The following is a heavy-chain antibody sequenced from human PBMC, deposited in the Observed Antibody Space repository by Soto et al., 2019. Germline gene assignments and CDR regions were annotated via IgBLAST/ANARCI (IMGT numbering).Heavy chain of an antibody. CDR2: ISESGDKL. J-gene: IGHJ4*02. V-gene: IGHV3-23*01. CDR1: GFTFRNSA. CDR3: APGSSGKGGEDC. Sequence: EVLLLQSGGGLAQPGGSLRLSCAASGFTFRNSAMTWVRQAPGKGLEWVSSISESGDKLYYADSVQGRFTISRDNAKNMLYLQMNSLRAGDTAVYYCAPGSSGKGGEDCWGQGTLVTVSS. D-gene: IGHD1-26*01.